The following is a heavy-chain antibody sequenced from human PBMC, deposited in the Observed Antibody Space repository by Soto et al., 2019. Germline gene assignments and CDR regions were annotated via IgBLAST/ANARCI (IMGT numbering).Heavy chain of an antibody. J-gene: IGHJ3*02. CDR2: IKHSGST. CDR3: AGYSTVTMKPLHAFDI. V-gene: IGHV4-34*01. CDR1: GGSFSGYY. Sequence: QVQLQQWGAGLLKPSETLSLTCAVYGGSFSGYYWSWIRQPPGKGREWIGEIKHSGSTNYNPSLKSLVTLSVDTSTIHFSLKLSSVTAADTAVYYCAGYSTVTMKPLHAFDIWGQGTMVTFSS. D-gene: IGHD4-17*01.